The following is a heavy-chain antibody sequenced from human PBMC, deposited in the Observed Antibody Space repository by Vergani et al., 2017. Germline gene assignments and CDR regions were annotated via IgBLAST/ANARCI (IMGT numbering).Heavy chain of an antibody. V-gene: IGHV3-21*04. D-gene: IGHD2-15*01. CDR1: GFTFSSYS. J-gene: IGHJ3*02. CDR2: ISSSSSYI. Sequence: EVQLVESGGGLVKPGGSLRLSCAASGFTFSSYSMNWVRQAPGKGLEWVSSISSSSSYIYYADSVKGRFTISRDNSKNTLYLQMNSLRAEDTAVYYCAKDHFTHDAFDIWGQGTMVTVSS. CDR3: AKDHFTHDAFDI.